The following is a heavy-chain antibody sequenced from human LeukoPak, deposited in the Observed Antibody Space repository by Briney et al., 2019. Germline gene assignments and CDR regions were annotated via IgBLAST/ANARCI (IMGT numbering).Heavy chain of an antibody. J-gene: IGHJ4*02. CDR2: IYPGDSDT. D-gene: IGHD2-15*01. CDR3: ARARYCSGGSCYAEY. CDR1: GYSFPTYW. V-gene: IGHV5-51*01. Sequence: GESLKISCQGSGYSFPTYWIGWVRQMPRKGLEWVGIIYPGDSDTRYSTSFQGQVTISADKSISTAYLQWSSLKASDTAMYYCARARYCSGGSCYAEYWGQGTLVTVSS.